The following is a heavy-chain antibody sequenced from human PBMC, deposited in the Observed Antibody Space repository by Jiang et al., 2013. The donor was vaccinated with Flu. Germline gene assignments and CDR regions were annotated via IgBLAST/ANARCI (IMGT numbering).Heavy chain of an antibody. CDR2: IYYSGST. Sequence: VLLKPSETLSLTCTVSGGSISSSSYYWGWIRQPPGKGLEWIGSIYYSGSTYYNPSLKSRVTISVDTSKNQFSLKLSSVTAADTAVYYCARPVAAAGPKGLYHAFDIWGQGTMVTVSS. CDR3: ARPVAAAGPKGLYHAFDI. CDR1: GGSISSSSYY. D-gene: IGHD6-13*01. V-gene: IGHV4-39*01. J-gene: IGHJ3*02.